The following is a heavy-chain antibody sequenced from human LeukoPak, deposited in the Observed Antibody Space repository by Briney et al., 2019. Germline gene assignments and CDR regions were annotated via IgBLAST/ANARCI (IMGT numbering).Heavy chain of an antibody. CDR2: ISAYNGNT. Sequence: ASVKVSCKASGYTFTSYDISWVRQAPGQGLEWMGWISAYNGNTNYAQKLQGRVTMTTDTSTSTAYMELRSLRSDDTAVYYCARDPTLRVLPVDDAFDIWGQGTMVTVSS. V-gene: IGHV1-18*01. D-gene: IGHD4-17*01. CDR3: ARDPTLRVLPVDDAFDI. J-gene: IGHJ3*02. CDR1: GYTFTSYD.